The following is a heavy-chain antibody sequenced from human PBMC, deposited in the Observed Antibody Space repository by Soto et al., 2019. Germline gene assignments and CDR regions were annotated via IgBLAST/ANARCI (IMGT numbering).Heavy chain of an antibody. CDR1: GGTFKTYT. CDR3: ARRGEEYGAYYFAS. J-gene: IGHJ4*02. Sequence: QVQLVQSGADVKRPGSSVTVSCKVSGGTFKTYTISWGRQGPGQGLEWMGGIVPALGAANYAQKFQGRVTITADESTSTTYMEVSSLRSEDTAVYFCARRGEEYGAYYFASWGQGTLVTVSS. D-gene: IGHD1-26*01. V-gene: IGHV1-69*16. CDR2: IVPALGAA.